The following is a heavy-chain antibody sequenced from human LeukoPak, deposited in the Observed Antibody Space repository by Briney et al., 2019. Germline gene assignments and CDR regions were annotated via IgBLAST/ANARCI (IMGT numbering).Heavy chain of an antibody. J-gene: IGHJ4*02. CDR1: GFTFGSYW. D-gene: IGHD2/OR15-2a*01. Sequence: QPGGSLRLSCVASGFTFGSYWMHWVRQAPGKGPVWVSRINYDGTSTTYADSVKGRFTVSRDNGKKTVSLQINSQRPDDTAVYYCAREANTAFDYWGQGTLVTVSS. CDR3: AREANTAFDY. CDR2: INYDGTST. V-gene: IGHV3-74*01.